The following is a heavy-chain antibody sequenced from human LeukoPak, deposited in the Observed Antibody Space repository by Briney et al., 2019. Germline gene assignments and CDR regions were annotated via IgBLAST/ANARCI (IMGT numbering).Heavy chain of an antibody. CDR3: AKGWIHSGSALDY. CDR2: ISGSGGNT. D-gene: IGHD1-26*01. J-gene: IGHJ4*02. V-gene: IGHV3-23*01. Sequence: GGSLRLSCAASGFTFNSYAMSWVRQAPGKGLEWVSAISGSGGNTYYADSVKGRFTISRDNSKNTLYLQMNSLRAEDTAVYHCAKGWIHSGSALDYWGQGTLVTVSS. CDR1: GFTFNSYA.